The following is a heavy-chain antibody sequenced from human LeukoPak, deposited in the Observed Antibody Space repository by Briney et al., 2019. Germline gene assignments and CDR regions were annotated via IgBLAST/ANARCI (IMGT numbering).Heavy chain of an antibody. CDR3: ARIPGGYYYGMDV. Sequence: GGSLRLSCAASGYTFSSYSMNWVRQAPGKGLEWVSYISSRSSNIYYADSVKGRFTISRDNAKNSLYLQMNSLRDEDTAVYYCARIPGGYYYGMDVWGQGTTVTVSS. V-gene: IGHV3-48*02. CDR1: GYTFSSYS. CDR2: ISSRSSNI. D-gene: IGHD3-16*01. J-gene: IGHJ6*02.